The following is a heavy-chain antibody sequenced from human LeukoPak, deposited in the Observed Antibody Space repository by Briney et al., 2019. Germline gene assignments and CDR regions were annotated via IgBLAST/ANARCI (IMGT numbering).Heavy chain of an antibody. CDR2: INHSGST. CDR1: GGSFSGYY. D-gene: IGHD2-15*01. CDR3: ARVLREVGDFDY. J-gene: IGHJ4*02. V-gene: IGHV4-34*01. Sequence: SETLSLTCAVYGGSFSGYYWSWIRQPPGKGLEWIGEINHSGSTNYNPSLKSRVTISVDTSKNQFPLKLSSVTAADTAVYYCARVLREVGDFDYWGQGTLVTVSS.